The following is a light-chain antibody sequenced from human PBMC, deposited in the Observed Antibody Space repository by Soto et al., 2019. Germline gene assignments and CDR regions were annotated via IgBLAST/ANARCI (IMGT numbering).Light chain of an antibody. Sequence: EIVMTQSPATLSVSPGERATLSCRASQIISGNLAWYQQKPGQASRLLIYGASTRATGIQARFSGSGSGTEFTLTISSLQSEDSAVYYCQQYNDWPPWTFGQGTKVEIK. J-gene: IGKJ1*01. V-gene: IGKV3-15*01. CDR1: QIISGN. CDR3: QQYNDWPPWT. CDR2: GAS.